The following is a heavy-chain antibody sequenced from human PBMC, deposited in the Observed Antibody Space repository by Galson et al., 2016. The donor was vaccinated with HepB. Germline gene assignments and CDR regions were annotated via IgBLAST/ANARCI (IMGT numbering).Heavy chain of an antibody. CDR2: ISWDSGRI. CDR1: GFTFDDYA. D-gene: IGHD2/OR15-2a*01. CDR3: EKEGQDGNIYAEFLQH. J-gene: IGHJ1*01. V-gene: IGHV3-9*01. Sequence: SLRLSCAASGFTFDDYAMHWVRQAPGKGLEWVSSISWDSGRIDYADSVKGRFTVSRDNHKNSLHLQMNSLRAADTAFYYCEKEGQDGNIYAEFLQHWGQGTLVIVSS.